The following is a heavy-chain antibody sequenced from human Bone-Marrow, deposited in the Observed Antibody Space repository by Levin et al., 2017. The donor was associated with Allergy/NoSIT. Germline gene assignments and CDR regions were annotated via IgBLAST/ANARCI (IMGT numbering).Heavy chain of an antibody. J-gene: IGHJ6*02. D-gene: IGHD2-2*01. Sequence: LSLTCAASGFTVSSNYMSWVRQAPGKGLEWVSVIYSGGSTYYADSVKGRFTISRDNSKNTLYLQMNSLRAEDTAVYYCARGVGSNGGQLPPYYYYGMDVWGQGTTVTVSS. CDR1: GFTVSSNY. CDR2: IYSGGST. V-gene: IGHV3-53*01. CDR3: ARGVGSNGGQLPPYYYYGMDV.